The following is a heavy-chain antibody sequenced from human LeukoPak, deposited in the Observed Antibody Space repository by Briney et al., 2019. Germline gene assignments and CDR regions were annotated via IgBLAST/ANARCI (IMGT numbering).Heavy chain of an antibody. J-gene: IGHJ6*02. CDR1: GGSISSGGYS. CDR3: VNNRHYYGMDV. D-gene: IGHD1-14*01. Sequence: SQTLSLTCAVSGGSISSGGYSWSWIRQPPGKGLEWIGYIYHSGSTYYNPSLKSRVTISVDRSKNQFSLKLSSVTAADTAVYYCVNNRHYYGMDVWGQGTTVTVSS. V-gene: IGHV4-30-2*01. CDR2: IYHSGST.